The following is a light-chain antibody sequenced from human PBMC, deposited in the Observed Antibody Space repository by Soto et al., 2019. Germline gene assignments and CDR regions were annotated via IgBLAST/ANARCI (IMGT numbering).Light chain of an antibody. J-gene: IGKJ1*01. CDR2: GAS. CDR3: QQYTTGPPFT. V-gene: IGKV3-15*01. Sequence: EIVMTMSRATLSVSPGERATLSCRASQSVGSDLAWYQQKPGQAPRLLIYGASTRATGIPARFSGSGSGTEFTLTISSLQSEDFAVYYCQQYTTGPPFTFAQGTKVDIK. CDR1: QSVGSD.